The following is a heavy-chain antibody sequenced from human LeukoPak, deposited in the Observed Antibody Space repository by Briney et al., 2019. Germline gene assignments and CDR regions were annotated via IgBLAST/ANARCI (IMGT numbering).Heavy chain of an antibody. CDR2: INPNSGGT. Sequence: ASVKVSCKASGYTFTGYYMHWVRQAPGQGLEWMGWINPNSGGTNYAQKFQGRVTMTRDTSISTAYMELSRLRSDDTAVYDCARMGDIVVVTALDYWGQGTLVTVAS. V-gene: IGHV1-2*02. J-gene: IGHJ4*02. D-gene: IGHD2-21*02. CDR1: GYTFTGYY. CDR3: ARMGDIVVVTALDY.